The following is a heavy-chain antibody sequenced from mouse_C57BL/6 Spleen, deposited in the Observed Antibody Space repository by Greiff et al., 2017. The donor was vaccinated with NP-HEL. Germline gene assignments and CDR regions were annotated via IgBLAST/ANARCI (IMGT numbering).Heavy chain of an antibody. CDR3: AREVDSSGYV. CDR1: GYTFTSYW. CDR2: IYPSDSET. D-gene: IGHD3-2*02. J-gene: IGHJ2*01. V-gene: IGHV1-61*01. Sequence: QVQLKQPGAELVRPGSSVKLSCKASGYTFTSYWMDWVKQRPGQGLEWIGNIYPSDSETHYNQKFKDKATLTVDKSSSTAYMQLSSLTSEDSAVYYCAREVDSSGYVWGQGTTLTVSS.